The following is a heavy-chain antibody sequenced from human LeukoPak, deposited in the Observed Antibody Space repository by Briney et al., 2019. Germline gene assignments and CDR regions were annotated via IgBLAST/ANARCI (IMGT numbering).Heavy chain of an antibody. CDR1: GFTFSNYW. CDR2: ISYDGSNK. J-gene: IGHJ2*01. CDR3: AKDLGGGSGCYDL. Sequence: GGSLRLSCAASGFTFSNYWMHWVRQAPGKGLEWVAIISYDGSNKYYADSVQGRFTISRDNSKNTLYLQMNSLRAEDTAVYYCAKDLGGGSGCYDLWGRGTLVTVSS. V-gene: IGHV3-30*18. D-gene: IGHD6-19*01.